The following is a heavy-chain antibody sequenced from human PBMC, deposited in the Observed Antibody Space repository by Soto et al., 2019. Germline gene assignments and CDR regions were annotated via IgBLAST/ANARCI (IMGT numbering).Heavy chain of an antibody. CDR1: GATLSSYA. CDR2: IIPIFGTA. Sequence: SVKVSCKASGATLSSYAISGVRQAPGQGLEWMGGIIPIFGTANYAQKFQGRVTITADESTSTAYMELSSLRSEDTAVYYCAGGSRLGIAAAGTLDYWGQGTLVTVSS. V-gene: IGHV1-69*13. J-gene: IGHJ4*02. CDR3: AGGSRLGIAAAGTLDY. D-gene: IGHD6-13*01.